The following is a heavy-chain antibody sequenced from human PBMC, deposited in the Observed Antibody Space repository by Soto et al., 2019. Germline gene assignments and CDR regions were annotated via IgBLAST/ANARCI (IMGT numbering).Heavy chain of an antibody. CDR3: AQRSGYSSGGGAYYFDY. D-gene: IGHD6-19*01. CDR1: GFTFSSYW. Sequence: GGSLRLSCAASGFTFSSYWMSWVRQAPGKGLEWVANIKQDGSEKYYVDSVKGRFTISRDNAKNSLYLQMNSLRAEDTAVYYCAQRSGYSSGGGAYYFDYWGQGTLVTVSS. J-gene: IGHJ4*02. CDR2: IKQDGSEK. V-gene: IGHV3-7*01.